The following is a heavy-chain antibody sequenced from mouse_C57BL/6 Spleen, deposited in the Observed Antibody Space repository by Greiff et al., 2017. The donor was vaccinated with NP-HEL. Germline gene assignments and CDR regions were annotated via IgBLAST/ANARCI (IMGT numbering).Heavy chain of an antibody. Sequence: QVQLQQPGAELVKPGASVKLSCKASGYTFTSYWMQWVKQRPGQGLEWIGEIDPSDSYTNYNQKFKGKATLTVDTSSSTAYMQLSSLTSEDSAVYYCARSPTGDFDYWGQGTTLTVSS. CDR1: GYTFTSYW. CDR2: IDPSDSYT. V-gene: IGHV1-50*01. CDR3: ARSPTGDFDY. D-gene: IGHD2-10*01. J-gene: IGHJ2*01.